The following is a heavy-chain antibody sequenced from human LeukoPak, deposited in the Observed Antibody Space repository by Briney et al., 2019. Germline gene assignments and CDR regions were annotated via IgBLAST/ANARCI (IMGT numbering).Heavy chain of an antibody. Sequence: SETLSLTCAVSGGSVSRDVSLSSGGYSWSWIRQPPGKGLEWIGYIYYSGSTYYNPSLKSRVTISVDTSKNQFSLKLSSVTAADTAVYYCARHIAINYYGSGSYYQRPTWFDPWGQGTLVTVSS. CDR2: IYYSGST. CDR1: GGSVSRDVSLSSGGYS. V-gene: IGHV4-30-2*03. D-gene: IGHD3-10*01. CDR3: ARHIAINYYGSGSYYQRPTWFDP. J-gene: IGHJ5*02.